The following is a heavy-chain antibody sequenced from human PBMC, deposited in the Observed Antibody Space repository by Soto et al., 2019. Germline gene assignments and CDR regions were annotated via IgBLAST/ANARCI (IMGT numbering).Heavy chain of an antibody. D-gene: IGHD1-26*01. CDR3: TRQSNSGSPRPYDY. Sequence: LXLSCAASGFTFSGSAMHWVRQASGKGLEWVGRIRSKANSYATAYAASVKGRFTISRDDSKNTAYLQMNSLKTEDTAVYYCTRQSNSGSPRPYDYWGQGTLVTVSS. CDR2: IRSKANSYAT. J-gene: IGHJ4*02. V-gene: IGHV3-73*01. CDR1: GFTFSGSA.